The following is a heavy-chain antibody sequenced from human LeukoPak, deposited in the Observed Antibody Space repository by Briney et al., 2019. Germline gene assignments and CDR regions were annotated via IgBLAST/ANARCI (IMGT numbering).Heavy chain of an antibody. V-gene: IGHV4-59*01. J-gene: IGHJ4*02. CDR3: ARDPSSSSEPYYFDY. CDR1: GGSISSYY. Sequence: SETLSLTCTVSGGSISSYYWSWIRQPPGKGLEWIGYIYYRGSTNYNPSLKSRVTISVDTSKNQFSLKLSSVTAADTAVYYCARDPSSSSEPYYFDYWGQGTLVTVSS. D-gene: IGHD6-6*01. CDR2: IYYRGST.